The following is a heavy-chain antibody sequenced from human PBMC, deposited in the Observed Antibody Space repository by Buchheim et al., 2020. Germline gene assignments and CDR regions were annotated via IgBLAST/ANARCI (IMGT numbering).Heavy chain of an antibody. D-gene: IGHD3-22*01. CDR3: ARGGSLRRGYYYDSSGPTLNWFDP. V-gene: IGHV4-61*01. J-gene: IGHJ5*02. Sequence: QVQLQESGPGLVKPSETLSLTCTVSGGSVSSGSYYWSWIRQPPGKGLEWIGYIYYSGSTNYNPSLKSRVTISVDTSKNQFSLKLSSVTAADTAVYYCARGGSLRRGYYYDSSGPTLNWFDPWGQGTL. CDR1: GGSVSSGSYY. CDR2: IYYSGST.